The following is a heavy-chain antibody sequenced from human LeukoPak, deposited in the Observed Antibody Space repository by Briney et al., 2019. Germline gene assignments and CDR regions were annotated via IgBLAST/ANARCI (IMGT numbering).Heavy chain of an antibody. CDR1: GYTFTGYY. CDR2: INPNSGGT. V-gene: IGHV1-2*02. CDR3: AITGDYYASGAFDI. D-gene: IGHD3-22*01. J-gene: IGHJ3*02. Sequence: ASVKVSGKASGYTFTGYYMHWVRQAPGQGLEWMGWINPNSGGTNYAQKFQGRVTMTRDTSISTAYMELSRLRSDDTAVYYCAITGDYYASGAFDIWGQGTMVTVSS.